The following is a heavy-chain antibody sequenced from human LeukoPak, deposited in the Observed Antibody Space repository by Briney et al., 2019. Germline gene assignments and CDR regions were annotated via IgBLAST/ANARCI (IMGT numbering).Heavy chain of an antibody. V-gene: IGHV3-23*01. Sequence: GGSLRLSCAASGFTFSSYAMTWVRQAPGKGLEWVSTIRGSGGTTSYADSVRGRCTISRDNSMNTLYLEMHSPRAEDTAIYYCAREADYDGSEIYYWGQGTPVTVSS. D-gene: IGHD3-22*01. CDR3: AREADYDGSEIYY. CDR2: IRGSGGTT. J-gene: IGHJ4*02. CDR1: GFTFSSYA.